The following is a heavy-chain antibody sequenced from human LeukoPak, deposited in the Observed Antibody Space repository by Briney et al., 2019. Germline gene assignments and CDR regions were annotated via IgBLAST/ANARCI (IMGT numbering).Heavy chain of an antibody. CDR1: GGTFSSYA. J-gene: IGHJ5*02. D-gene: IGHD6-19*01. V-gene: IGHV1-69*13. CDR3: ARDGGIAVAGSGGGWFDP. Sequence: AASVKVSCKASGGTFSSYAISWVRQAPGQGLERMGGIIPIFGTANYAQKFQGRVTITADESTSTAYMELSSLRSEDTAVYYCARDGGIAVAGSGGGWFDPWGQGTLVTVSS. CDR2: IIPIFGTA.